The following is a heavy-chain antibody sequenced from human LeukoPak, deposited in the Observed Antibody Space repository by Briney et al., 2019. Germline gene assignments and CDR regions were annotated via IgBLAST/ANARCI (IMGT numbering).Heavy chain of an antibody. CDR1: GFTFSRYW. CDR3: ARDPSRRYTYGYGDS. V-gene: IGHV3-7*01. D-gene: IGHD5-18*01. Sequence: PGGSLRLSCAASGFTFSRYWMNWFRQPPGKGLEWVANMKQDGSEKYYVDSVKGRFTISRDNAKNPLYLRMDSLRAEDTAVYYCARDPSRRYTYGYGDSWGQGTLVTVSS. J-gene: IGHJ4*02. CDR2: MKQDGSEK.